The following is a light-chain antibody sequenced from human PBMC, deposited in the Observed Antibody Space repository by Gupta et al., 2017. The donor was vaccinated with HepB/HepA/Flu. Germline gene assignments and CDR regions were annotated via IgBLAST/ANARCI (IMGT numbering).Light chain of an antibody. V-gene: IGLV2-14*03. J-gene: IGLJ2*01. CDR3: SSYTSSSTVV. CDR2: DVS. Sequence: QSALTQPASVSGSPGQSITISCTGASSDLGAYNYVSWHQQGPGKAPKLMIYDVSNRPVGVSNRFSGSKSGNTASLTISGLQAEDEADYYCSSYTSSSTVVFGGGTKLTVL. CDR1: SSDLGAYNY.